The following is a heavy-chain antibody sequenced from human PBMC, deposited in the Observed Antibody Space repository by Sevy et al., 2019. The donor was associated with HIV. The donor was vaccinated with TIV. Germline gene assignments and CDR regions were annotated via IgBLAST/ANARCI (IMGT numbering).Heavy chain of an antibody. Sequence: GGSLRLSCAASGFTFSSYAMHWVRQAPGKGLEWVAVISYDGSNKYYADSVKGRFTISRDNSKNTLYLQMNSLRAEDTAVYYCARDVQRDYYDSSGYYYYFDYWGQGTLVTVSS. CDR1: GFTFSSYA. V-gene: IGHV3-30-3*01. J-gene: IGHJ4*02. CDR2: ISYDGSNK. D-gene: IGHD3-22*01. CDR3: ARDVQRDYYDSSGYYYYFDY.